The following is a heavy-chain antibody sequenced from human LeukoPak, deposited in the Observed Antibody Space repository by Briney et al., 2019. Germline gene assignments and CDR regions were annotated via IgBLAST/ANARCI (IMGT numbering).Heavy chain of an antibody. CDR1: GFTFTSSA. J-gene: IGHJ4*02. Sequence: GASVKVSCKASGFTFTSSAMQWVRQAPGQGLEWMGWISAYNGNTNYAQKLQGRVTMTTDTSTSTAYMELRSLRSDDTAVYYCARVRSRDGFFDYWGQGTLVTVSS. CDR2: ISAYNGNT. V-gene: IGHV1-18*01. D-gene: IGHD5-24*01. CDR3: ARVRSRDGFFDY.